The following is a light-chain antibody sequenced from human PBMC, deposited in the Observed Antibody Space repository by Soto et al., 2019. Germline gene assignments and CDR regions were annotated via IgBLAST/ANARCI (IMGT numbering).Light chain of an antibody. CDR3: CSYAGSYV. CDR2: DVS. Sequence: QYALTQPRSVSGSPGQSVTISCTGTSSDVGGYNYVSWYQHHPGKAPKLMIYDVSKRPSGVPDRFSGSKSGNTASLTISGLQAEDEADYYCCSYAGSYVFGTGTKLTAL. J-gene: IGLJ1*01. CDR1: SSDVGGYNY. V-gene: IGLV2-11*01.